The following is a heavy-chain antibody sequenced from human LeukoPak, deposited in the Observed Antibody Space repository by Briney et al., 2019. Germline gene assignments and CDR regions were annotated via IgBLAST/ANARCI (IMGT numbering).Heavy chain of an antibody. CDR1: GGSFSGYY. J-gene: IGHJ2*01. CDR3: ARQRGCSSTSCYFGYSSSQRLRWYFDL. Sequence: SETLSLTCAVYGGSFSGYYWSWIRQPPGKGLEWIGEINHSGSTNYNPSLKSRVTISVDTSKNQFSLKLSSVTAADTAVYYCARQRGCSSTSCYFGYSSSQRLRWYFDLWGRGTLVTVSS. V-gene: IGHV4-34*01. D-gene: IGHD2-2*01. CDR2: INHSGST.